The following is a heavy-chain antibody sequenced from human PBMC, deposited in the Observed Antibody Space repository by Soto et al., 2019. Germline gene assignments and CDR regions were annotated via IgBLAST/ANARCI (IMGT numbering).Heavy chain of an antibody. CDR2: INPSGGSA. CDR3: ARDRGGSWYYDY. D-gene: IGHD3-3*01. V-gene: IGHV1-46*02. CDR1: GYSLNTYY. Sequence: QMQLLQSGAEVKKPGASVKVSCKASGYSLNTYYMDWVRQAPGQGFEWIGIINPSGGSATYAQKFQGRVTMTRDTSTSTVYMEMSSLRSEDTAVYYCARDRGGSWYYDYWGQGTLVTVSS. J-gene: IGHJ4*02.